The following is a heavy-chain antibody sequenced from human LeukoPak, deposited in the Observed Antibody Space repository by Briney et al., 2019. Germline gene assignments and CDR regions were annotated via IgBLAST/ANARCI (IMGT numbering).Heavy chain of an antibody. CDR3: ARVHSSSSVFYYYYMDV. V-gene: IGHV3-74*01. J-gene: IGHJ6*03. CDR1: GFTFSSYW. Sequence: GGSLRLSCAASGFTFSSYWMHWVRHAPGEGLVWVSRINSDGSSTSYADSVKGRFTISRDNAKNTLYLQMNSLRAEDTAVYYCARVHSSSSVFYYYYMDVWGKGTTVTVSS. D-gene: IGHD6-6*01. CDR2: INSDGSST.